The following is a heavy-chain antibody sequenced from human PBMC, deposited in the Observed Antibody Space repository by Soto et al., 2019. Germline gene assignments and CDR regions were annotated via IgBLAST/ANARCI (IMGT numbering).Heavy chain of an antibody. D-gene: IGHD3-10*01. J-gene: IGHJ4*02. CDR3: ASPNENYYGSGSYYNRFDY. Sequence: PSETLSLTCAVSGGSISSSNWWSWVRQPPGKGLEWIGEIYHSGSTNYNPSLKSRVTISVDKSKNQFSLKLSSVTAADTAVYYCASPNENYYGSGSYYNRFDYWGQGTLVTVSS. V-gene: IGHV4-4*02. CDR2: IYHSGST. CDR1: GGSISSSNW.